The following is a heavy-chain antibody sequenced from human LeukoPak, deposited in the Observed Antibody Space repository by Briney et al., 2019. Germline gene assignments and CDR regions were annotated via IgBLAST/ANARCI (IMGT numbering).Heavy chain of an antibody. CDR1: GFSFTDYY. D-gene: IGHD3-10*01. V-gene: IGHV3-11*05. CDR2: IYDLGTNT. J-gene: IGHJ6*02. CDR3: ARDRISARRGFALDV. Sequence: TGGSLRLSCEVSGFSFTDYYMSWIRQSPGGGLEWIAYIYDLGTNTKYADSVRGRFTVSRDIAKNSVYLQMSRLRADDTAIYYCARDRISARRGFALDVWGQGTAVAVSS.